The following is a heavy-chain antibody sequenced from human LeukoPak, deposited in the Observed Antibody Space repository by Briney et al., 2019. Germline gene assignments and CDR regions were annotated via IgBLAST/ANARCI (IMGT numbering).Heavy chain of an antibody. CDR1: GFTFSIYA. J-gene: IGHJ4*02. Sequence: GGSLRLSCAASGFTFSIYAMTWVRQAPGKGLEWVSTITSSGGATYYADSVKGRFTISRDNSKNSLFMQMHSLRGVDMAVYYCGEHGSGTGYDYWGQGTLVTVSS. CDR3: GEHGSGTGYDY. D-gene: IGHD3-10*01. CDR2: ITSSGGAT. V-gene: IGHV3-23*01.